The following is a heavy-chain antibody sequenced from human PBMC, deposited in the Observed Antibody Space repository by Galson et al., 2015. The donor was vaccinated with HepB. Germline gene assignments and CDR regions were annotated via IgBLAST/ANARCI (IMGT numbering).Heavy chain of an antibody. J-gene: IGHJ4*02. CDR2: ISNYGKRV. CDR3: ARGSEQWLPVPPAGMDY. CDR1: GFTFENFE. Sequence: SLRLSCAASGFTFENFEMHWVRQGPGKGLEWVAVISNYGKRVYYGDSVKGRFTISRDNSENTMYLQMNNLRGDDTAVYYCARGSEQWLPVPPAGMDYWGKGILVTVSS. D-gene: IGHD6-19*01. V-gene: IGHV3-30*01.